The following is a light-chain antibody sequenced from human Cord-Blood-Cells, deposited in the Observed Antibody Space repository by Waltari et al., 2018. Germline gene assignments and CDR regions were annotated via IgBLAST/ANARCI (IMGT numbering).Light chain of an antibody. J-gene: IGLJ3*02. Sequence: QSALTQPASVSGSPGQSITISCTGTSSDVGGYNYVSWHQQHPGKAPKLMICDVSNRPSGVSNRCSGSKSGNTASLTISGLQAEDEADYYCSSYTSSSTLVFGGGTKLTVL. CDR1: SSDVGGYNY. CDR2: DVS. V-gene: IGLV2-14*03. CDR3: SSYTSSSTLV.